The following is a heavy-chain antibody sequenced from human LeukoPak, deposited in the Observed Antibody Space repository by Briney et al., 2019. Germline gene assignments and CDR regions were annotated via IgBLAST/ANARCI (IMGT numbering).Heavy chain of an antibody. J-gene: IGHJ4*02. CDR3: AKGPAYYYDSSGYPFDY. CDR1: GFTFDDYA. V-gene: IGHV3-9*01. Sequence: QPGGSLRLSCAASGFTFDDYAMHWVRQAPGKGLEWVSGISWNSGSIGYADSVKGRFTISRDNAKNSLYLQMNSLRAEDTALYYCAKGPAYYYDSSGYPFDYWGQGTLVTVSS. CDR2: ISWNSGSI. D-gene: IGHD3-22*01.